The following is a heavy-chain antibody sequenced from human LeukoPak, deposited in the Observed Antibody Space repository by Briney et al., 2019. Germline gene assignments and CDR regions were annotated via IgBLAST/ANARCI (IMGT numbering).Heavy chain of an antibody. CDR1: GFTFSSYG. CDR3: CSSTIGY. V-gene: IGHV3-30*03. Sequence: GGSLRLSCAASGFTFSSYGMHWVRQAPGKGLEWVAVISYDGSNKYYADSVKGRFTISRDNSKNTLYLQMNSQRAEDTAVYYCCSSTIGYWGQGTLVTVSS. D-gene: IGHD2-2*01. J-gene: IGHJ4*02. CDR2: ISYDGSNK.